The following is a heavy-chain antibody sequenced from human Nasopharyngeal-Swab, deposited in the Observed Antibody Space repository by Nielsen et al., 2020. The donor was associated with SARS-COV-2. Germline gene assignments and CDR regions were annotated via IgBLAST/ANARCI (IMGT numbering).Heavy chain of an antibody. CDR3: ARIVVVAAPLLYYYYYMDV. V-gene: IGHV4-34*01. D-gene: IGHD2-15*01. J-gene: IGHJ6*03. CDR2: INHSGST. Sequence: RQTPGKGLEWIGEINHSGSTNYNPSLKSRVTISVDTSKNQFSLKLSSVTAADTAVYYCARIVVVAAPLLYYYYYMDVWGKGTTVTVSS.